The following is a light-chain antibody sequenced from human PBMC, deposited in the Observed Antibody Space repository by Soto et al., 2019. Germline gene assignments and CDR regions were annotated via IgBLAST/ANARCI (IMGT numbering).Light chain of an antibody. Sequence: QSVLTQPASVSGSPGQSITSSCTGASSDVGGYNYVSWYQQHPGKAPKLMIYDVSNRPSGVSNRFSGSKSGNTASLTISGLQAKNEADYYCSSYTSSSTFYVFGTGTKVTV. V-gene: IGLV2-14*01. J-gene: IGLJ1*01. CDR2: DVS. CDR1: SSDVGGYNY. CDR3: SSYTSSSTFYV.